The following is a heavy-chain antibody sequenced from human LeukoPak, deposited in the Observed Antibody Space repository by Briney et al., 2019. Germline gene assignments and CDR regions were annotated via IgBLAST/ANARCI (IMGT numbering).Heavy chain of an antibody. CDR2: ISSSGSTI. D-gene: IGHD3-10*01. V-gene: IGHV3-11*04. J-gene: IGHJ4*02. Sequence: PGGSLRLSCAASRFTFDYYYMTWIRQAPGKGLEWISYISSSGSTIDYADSVKGRFTISRDNAKNSVYLQMNSLRVEDTAVYYCARRPFGADYWGQGTLVTVSS. CDR1: RFTFDYYY. CDR3: ARRPFGADY.